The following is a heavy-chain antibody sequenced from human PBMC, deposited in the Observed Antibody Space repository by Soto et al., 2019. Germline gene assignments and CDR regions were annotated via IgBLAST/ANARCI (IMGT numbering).Heavy chain of an antibody. J-gene: IGHJ5*02. CDR2: IIPIFGTA. CDR1: GGTFSSYA. V-gene: IGHV1-69*06. D-gene: IGHD6-6*01. Sequence: VASVKVSCKXSGGTFSSYAISWVRQAPGQGLEWMGGIIPIFGTANYAQKFQGRVTITADKSTSTAYMELSSLRSEDTAVYYCARVELRMAAHNWLDPWGQGTLVTVSS. CDR3: ARVELRMAAHNWLDP.